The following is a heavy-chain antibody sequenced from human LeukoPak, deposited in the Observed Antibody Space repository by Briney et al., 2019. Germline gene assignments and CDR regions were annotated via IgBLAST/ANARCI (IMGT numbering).Heavy chain of an antibody. D-gene: IGHD2-15*01. V-gene: IGHV4-4*07. CDR1: GGSISSYY. Sequence: SETLSLTCTVSGGSISSYYWSWIRQPAGKGLEWIGRIYTSGSTNYNPSLTSRVTISIDTSKNQFSLSLNSVTAADTAIYYCARGYSVGGFDPWGQGALVTVSS. CDR2: IYTSGST. CDR3: ARGYSVGGFDP. J-gene: IGHJ5*02.